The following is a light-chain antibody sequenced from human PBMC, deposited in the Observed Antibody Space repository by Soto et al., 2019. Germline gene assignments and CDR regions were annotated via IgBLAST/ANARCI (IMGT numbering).Light chain of an antibody. CDR2: EGT. CDR3: YSYAGENLYV. J-gene: IGLJ1*01. V-gene: IGLV2-23*01. Sequence: QSVLTQPASVSASPGQSITIPCTGISSDVGSYNLVSWFQQHPGKVPKLLIYEGTKRPSGLSDRFSGSKSGTTASLTISGLQAVDEAHYYCYSYAGENLYVFGTGTKVTVL. CDR1: SSDVGSYNL.